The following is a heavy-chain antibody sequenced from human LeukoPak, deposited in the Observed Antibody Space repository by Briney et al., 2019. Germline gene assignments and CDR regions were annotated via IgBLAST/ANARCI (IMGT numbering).Heavy chain of an antibody. J-gene: IGHJ5*02. CDR1: GGSISSSSYH. D-gene: IGHD5-18*01. CDR3: ARHRATTMGSWFDP. V-gene: IGHV4-39*01. CDR2: IYYSGST. Sequence: SETLSLTCTVSGGSISSSSYHWGWIRQPPGKGLEWLGSIYYSGSTYYNPSLKSRVTISVDTSKNQFSLKLSSVTAADTAAYYCARHRATTMGSWFDPWGQGTLVTVSS.